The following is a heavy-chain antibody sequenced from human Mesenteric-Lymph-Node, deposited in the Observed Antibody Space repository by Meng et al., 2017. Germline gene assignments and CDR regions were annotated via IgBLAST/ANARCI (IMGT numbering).Heavy chain of an antibody. D-gene: IGHD3-10*01. V-gene: IGHV4-30-2*01. CDR1: GDSITSGDYS. Sequence: QVQLQESGSGLVRPSQNLSLTCAVSGDSITSGDYSWTWIRQPPGKGLEWIGYIYHGVNIYYTPSLRSRVTISVDKSRNQFSLKLTSVSAADTAVYYCVRDTRRGGGWFDPWGQGTLVTVSS. CDR2: IYHGVNI. CDR3: VRDTRRGGGWFDP. J-gene: IGHJ5*02.